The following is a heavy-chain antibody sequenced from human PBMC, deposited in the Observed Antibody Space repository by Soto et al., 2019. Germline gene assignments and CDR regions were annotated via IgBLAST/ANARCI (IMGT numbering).Heavy chain of an antibody. V-gene: IGHV3-23*01. CDR2: ISGSGGST. CDR3: AKAPYSSGWEAYMDV. Sequence: GGSLRLSCAASGFTFSSYAMSWVRQAPGKGLEWVSAISGSGGSTYYADSVKGRFTISRDNSKNTLYLQMNSLRAEDTAVYYCAKAPYSSGWEAYMDVWGKGTTVTVSS. D-gene: IGHD6-19*01. J-gene: IGHJ6*03. CDR1: GFTFSSYA.